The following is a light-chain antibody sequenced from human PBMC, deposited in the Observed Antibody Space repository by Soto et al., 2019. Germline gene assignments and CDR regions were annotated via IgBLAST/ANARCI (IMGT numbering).Light chain of an antibody. J-gene: IGKJ1*01. CDR2: GAS. Sequence: EIVLTQSPATLSLSPGERATLSCRASQSVSSYLAWYQQKPGQAPSLLISGASTRATGVPDRFSGSGSGTDFTLTISRLEPEDFAVYYCQQYGNSPQTFGQGTKVDIK. V-gene: IGKV3-20*01. CDR1: QSVSSY. CDR3: QQYGNSPQT.